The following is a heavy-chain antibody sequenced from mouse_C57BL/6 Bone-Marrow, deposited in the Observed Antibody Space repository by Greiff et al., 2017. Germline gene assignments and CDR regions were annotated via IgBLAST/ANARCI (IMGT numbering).Heavy chain of an antibody. D-gene: IGHD1-1*01. Sequence: EVQLQQSGPELVKPGASVKIPCKASGYTFTDYNMDWVKQSHGKSLEWIGDINPNNGGTIYNQKFKGKATLTVDKSSSTAYMELRSLTSEDTAVSDCARSDYYGSSPRWYFDVWGTGTTVTVYS. CDR3: ARSDYYGSSPRWYFDV. V-gene: IGHV1-18*01. CDR2: INPNNGGT. J-gene: IGHJ1*03. CDR1: GYTFTDYN.